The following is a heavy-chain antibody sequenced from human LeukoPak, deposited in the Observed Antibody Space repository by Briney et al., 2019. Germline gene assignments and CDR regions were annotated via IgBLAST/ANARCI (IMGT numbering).Heavy chain of an antibody. CDR1: GGSIRSSYYY. CDR2: IYDSGST. D-gene: IGHD6-6*01. J-gene: IGHJ4*02. CDR3: ASRTGPKSSSRFRY. V-gene: IGHV4-39*01. Sequence: PETLSLTCTVSGGSIRSSYYYWGWIRQPPGKGLEWIGSIYDSGSTYYNPSLKSRVTISVDTSKNQFSLKPSSVTAADTAVYYCASRTGPKSSSRFRYWGQGTLVTVSS.